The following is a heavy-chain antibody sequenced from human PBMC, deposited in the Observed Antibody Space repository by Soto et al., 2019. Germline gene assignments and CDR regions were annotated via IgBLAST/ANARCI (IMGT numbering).Heavy chain of an antibody. CDR3: SRRGPTYSGSASHSGLNDF. V-gene: IGHV4-34*01. CDR2: SNHRGST. CDR1: GGSFGGYF. Sequence: PSETLSLTCAVHGGSFGGYFWTWIRQAPGKGLEWIGESNHRGSTNYNPSLTSRVTISVDTSKSQFSLKLNSVTAADTAVYYCSRRGPTYSGSASHSGLNDFWGQRTLVTVS. D-gene: IGHD3-10*01. J-gene: IGHJ4*02.